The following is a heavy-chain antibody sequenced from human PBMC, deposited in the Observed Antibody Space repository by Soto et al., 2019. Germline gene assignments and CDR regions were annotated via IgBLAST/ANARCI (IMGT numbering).Heavy chain of an antibody. J-gene: IGHJ6*02. Sequence: PSETLSLTCTVSGGSISSGGYYWSWIRQHPGKGLEWIGYIYYSGSTYYNPSLKSRVTISVDTSKNQFSLKLSSVTAADTAVYYCSYYRSGYYSMDVWGQGTTVTVSS. CDR1: GGSISSGGYY. V-gene: IGHV4-31*03. D-gene: IGHD3-22*01. CDR2: IYYSGST. CDR3: SYYRSGYYSMDV.